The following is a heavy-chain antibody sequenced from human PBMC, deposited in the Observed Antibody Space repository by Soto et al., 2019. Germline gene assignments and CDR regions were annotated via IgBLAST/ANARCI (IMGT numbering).Heavy chain of an antibody. J-gene: IGHJ4*02. D-gene: IGHD6-19*01. CDR1: GFTFTSSA. Sequence: ASVKVSCKASGFTFTSSAVQWVRQARGRRLEWIGWIVVGSGNTNYAQKFQERVTITRDMSTSTAYMELSSLRSEDTAVYYCAVSLAVAGITNFDYWGQGTLVTVSS. CDR3: AVSLAVAGITNFDY. V-gene: IGHV1-58*01. CDR2: IVVGSGNT.